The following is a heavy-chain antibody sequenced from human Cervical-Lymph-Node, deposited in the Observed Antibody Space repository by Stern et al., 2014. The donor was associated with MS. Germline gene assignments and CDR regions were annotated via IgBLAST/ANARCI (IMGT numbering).Heavy chain of an antibody. Sequence: QVQLQESGPGLVKPSETLSLTCTVSGGSISNYYWSWIRQPPGKGLEWLGYIYYSGSTNYNPSLTRRVTISGDASKNQVSLRLNSMTAADTAVYYCARTRYNSGWDAFDIWGQGKMVTVAS. D-gene: IGHD6-19*01. J-gene: IGHJ3*02. CDR1: GGSISNYY. V-gene: IGHV4-59*01. CDR2: IYYSGST. CDR3: ARTRYNSGWDAFDI.